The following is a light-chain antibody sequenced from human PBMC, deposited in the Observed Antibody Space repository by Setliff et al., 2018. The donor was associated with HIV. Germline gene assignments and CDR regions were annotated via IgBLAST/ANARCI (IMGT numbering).Light chain of an antibody. CDR2: WAS. Sequence: DIVMSQSPDSLAVSLGERATINCKSSQSVLYNSNNKDYLAWYQQKGGQPPKLLIYWASTRESGVPARFSGSGFGTDFTLTISSLQAEDVAVYCCQQYYSTPLTFGEGTKVDIK. CDR3: QQYYSTPLT. V-gene: IGKV4-1*01. J-gene: IGKJ4*01. CDR1: QSVLYNSNNKDY.